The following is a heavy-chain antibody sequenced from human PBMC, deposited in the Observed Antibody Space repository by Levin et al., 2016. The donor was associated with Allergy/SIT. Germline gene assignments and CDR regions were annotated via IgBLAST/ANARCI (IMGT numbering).Heavy chain of an antibody. V-gene: IGHV3-23*01. D-gene: IGHD3-10*01. CDR1: GFTLSLYG. J-gene: IGHJ4*02. CDR3: AKEHGSYYGSGMNYFDC. CDR2: ISGSGGDT. Sequence: GGSLRLSCAASGFTLSLYGMTWVRQAPGKGLEWVSGISGSGGDTHYADSVKGRFTTSRDKSKNILYLQMNSLRAEDTAVYYCAKEHGSYYGSGMNYFDCWGQGTLVTVSS.